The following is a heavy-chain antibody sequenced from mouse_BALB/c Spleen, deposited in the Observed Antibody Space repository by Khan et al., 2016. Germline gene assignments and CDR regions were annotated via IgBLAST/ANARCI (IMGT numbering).Heavy chain of an antibody. V-gene: IGHV3-8*02. CDR1: GDSITSGY. Sequence: EVELVESGPSLVKPSQTLSLTCSVTGDSITSGYWNWIRKFPGNKLEYMGYISYSGSTYYKPSLKSRISITRDTSKSQYYLQLNSVTTEDTARYYCAGYYGHFFDYWGQGTTLTVSA. CDR3: AGYYGHFFDY. CDR2: ISYSGST. D-gene: IGHD1-1*02. J-gene: IGHJ2*01.